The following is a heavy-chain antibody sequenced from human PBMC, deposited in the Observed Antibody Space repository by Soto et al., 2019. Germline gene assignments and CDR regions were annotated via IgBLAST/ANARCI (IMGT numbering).Heavy chain of an antibody. V-gene: IGHV3-7*01. CDR1: GFTFSRNW. CDR2: INQDGSEQ. CDR3: ARENNYGDYGVGAFDF. D-gene: IGHD4-17*01. J-gene: IGHJ3*01. Sequence: GGSLRLSCAASGFTFSRNWLSWVRQAPGKGLEWVANINQDGSEQYYVDSVRGRFTISRDNAKNTLYLRMDSLRAEDTAVYYCARENNYGDYGVGAFDFWGQGMLVTVSS.